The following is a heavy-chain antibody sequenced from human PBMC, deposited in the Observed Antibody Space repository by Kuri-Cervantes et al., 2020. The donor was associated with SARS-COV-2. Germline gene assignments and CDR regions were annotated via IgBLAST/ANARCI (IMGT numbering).Heavy chain of an antibody. CDR2: IYSGGSST. CDR3: AKDLGDYGMDV. D-gene: IGHD3-16*01. Sequence: GESLKISCASSGITFSSYWTNWVRQAPGKGLEWVSVIYSGGSSTYYADSVKGRFTISRDNSKNTLYVQMNSLRAEDTAVYYCAKDLGDYGMDVWGQGTTVTSP. V-gene: IGHV3-23*03. CDR1: GITFSSYW. J-gene: IGHJ6*02.